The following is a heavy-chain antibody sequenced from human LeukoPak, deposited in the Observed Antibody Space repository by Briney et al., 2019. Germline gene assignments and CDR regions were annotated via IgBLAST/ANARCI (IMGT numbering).Heavy chain of an antibody. J-gene: IGHJ6*03. CDR1: GGSFSGYY. V-gene: IGHV4-34*01. Sequence: SETLSLTCAVYGGSFSGYYWSWIRQPPGKGLEWIGEINHSGSTNYHPSLKSRVTISVDTSKNQCSLKLSSVTAADTAVYYCARGRPYYMDVWGKGTTVTVSS. CDR2: INHSGST. CDR3: ARGRPYYMDV.